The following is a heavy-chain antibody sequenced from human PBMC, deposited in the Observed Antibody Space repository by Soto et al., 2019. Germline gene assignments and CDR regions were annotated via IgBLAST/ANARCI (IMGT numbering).Heavy chain of an antibody. V-gene: IGHV3-15*01. CDR3: TTPNMTQAN. CDR1: GFTFSNAW. J-gene: IGHJ4*02. Sequence: GGSLRLSCAASGFTFSNAWMSWVRQAPGKGLEWVGRIKIKTDGGTTDYAAPVKGRFTISRDDSKNTLYLQMNSLKTEDTAVYCCTTPNMTQANWGQGTLVTVSS. CDR2: IKIKTDGGTT.